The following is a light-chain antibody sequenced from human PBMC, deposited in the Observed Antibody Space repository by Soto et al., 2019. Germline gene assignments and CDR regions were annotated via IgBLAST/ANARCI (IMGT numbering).Light chain of an antibody. CDR2: DAY. CDR3: QQSYSTPLT. J-gene: IGKJ4*01. CDR1: QSIISY. Sequence: DIQMTQSPSSLSASVGDRVTITCRASQSIISYLNWYHQKPGKAPKLLIYDAYSLQSGVPSRFSGSGSGTDFTLTISSLQPEDSATYYCQQSYSTPLTFGGGTKVEIK. V-gene: IGKV1-39*01.